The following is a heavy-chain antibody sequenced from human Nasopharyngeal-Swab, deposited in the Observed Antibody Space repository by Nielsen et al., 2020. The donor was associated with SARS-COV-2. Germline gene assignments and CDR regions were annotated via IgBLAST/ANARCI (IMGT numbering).Heavy chain of an antibody. D-gene: IGHD3-22*01. CDR3: ARDLGYHTSGSRVGFYGMDV. CDR2: VDRGGST. CDR1: GGSLSPYW. J-gene: IGHJ6*02. V-gene: IGHV4-34*01. Sequence: SETLSLTCAVYGGSLSPYWWTWIRQPPGEGLEWIGEVDRGGSTRYTPSLKSRVTMSADTSKSQFSLTLRSVTTADTAVYYCARDLGYHTSGSRVGFYGMDVWGQGTTVTVSS.